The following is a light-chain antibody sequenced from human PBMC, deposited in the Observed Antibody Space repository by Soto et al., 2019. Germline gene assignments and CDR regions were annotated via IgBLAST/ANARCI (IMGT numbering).Light chain of an antibody. CDR1: QRVSGDY. CDR2: GAS. V-gene: IGKV3-20*01. Sequence: EVVLTQSPGTLSLSPGERATLSCRASQRVSGDYLSWYRQKPGQAPRLLIYGASSRGTGIPDRFSGRGFGTDFTLTISRLEPEDSAVYYCQQYGISPYTFGQGTKVDIK. J-gene: IGKJ2*01. CDR3: QQYGISPYT.